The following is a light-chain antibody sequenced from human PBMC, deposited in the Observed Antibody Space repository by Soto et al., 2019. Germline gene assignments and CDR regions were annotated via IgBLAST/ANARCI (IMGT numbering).Light chain of an antibody. CDR1: QSIRTN. CDR3: QQYNDWAPLT. J-gene: IGKJ4*01. V-gene: IGKV3-15*01. Sequence: EIVMTQSPATVSVSPGERVTLSCRASQSIRTNVAWYQQKPGQALRLLIYDASTRATGLSSRFSASGSGTEFTLTISSLQSEDVATYYYQQYNDWAPLTFGGGTRLEI. CDR2: DAS.